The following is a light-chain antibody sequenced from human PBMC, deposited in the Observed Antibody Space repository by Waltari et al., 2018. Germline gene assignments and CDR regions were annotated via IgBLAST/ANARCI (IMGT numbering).Light chain of an antibody. V-gene: IGKV1-5*01. J-gene: IGKJ1*01. CDR2: DAS. CDR3: QQYNRFSP. CDR1: EAINKW. Sequence: DTQLSQFPSTLAASFGYRVTNTCRAREAINKWLAWYQQKPGKAPKVLIYDASTVQSGVPSRFSGSGSGTEFTLTIDSLQPDDFATYYCQQYNRFSPFGQGTNVEVK.